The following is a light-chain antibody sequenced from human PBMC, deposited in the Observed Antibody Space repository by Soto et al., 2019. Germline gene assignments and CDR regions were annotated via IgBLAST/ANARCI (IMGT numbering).Light chain of an antibody. V-gene: IGKV1-16*02. CDR2: RAS. J-gene: IGKJ5*01. CDR1: RDMGNY. Sequence: QMTHPPPSLSASVGDRVTITFRASRDMGNYLAWFQQKPGKAPKSLIYRASNLQSGVPSKFSGGGGGTDFTLTINSLQPEDSATYFCQQYVSYPITFGQGTRLEI. CDR3: QQYVSYPIT.